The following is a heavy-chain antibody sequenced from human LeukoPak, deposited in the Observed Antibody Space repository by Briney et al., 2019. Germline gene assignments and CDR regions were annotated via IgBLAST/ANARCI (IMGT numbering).Heavy chain of an antibody. J-gene: IGHJ4*02. D-gene: IGHD3/OR15-3a*01. Sequence: GGSLRLSCAASGFTFSSYGMHWVRQAPGKGLEWVAVISYDGSNKYYADSVKGRFTISRDNSKNTLCLQMNSLRAEDTAVYYCAKDLRGPEYYFDYWGQGTLVTVSS. CDR3: AKDLRGPEYYFDY. CDR1: GFTFSSYG. CDR2: ISYDGSNK. V-gene: IGHV3-30*18.